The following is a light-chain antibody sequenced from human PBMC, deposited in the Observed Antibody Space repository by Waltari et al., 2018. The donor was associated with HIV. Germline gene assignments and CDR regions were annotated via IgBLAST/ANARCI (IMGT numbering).Light chain of an antibody. V-gene: IGLV1-44*01. CDR2: INS. J-gene: IGLJ2*01. Sequence: QSVLTQPPSASGTPGQRVTISCSGSSSNIGSNTVNWYQQLPGTAPKLLIYINSQRPSGFPDRFSGSKSGTSASLAISGLQSEDEADYYCAAWDDSLNGVVFGGGTKLTVL. CDR1: SSNIGSNT. CDR3: AAWDDSLNGVV.